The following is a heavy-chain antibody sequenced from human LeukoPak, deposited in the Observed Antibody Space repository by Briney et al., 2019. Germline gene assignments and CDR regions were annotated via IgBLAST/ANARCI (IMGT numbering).Heavy chain of an antibody. D-gene: IGHD1/OR15-1a*01. Sequence: GGSLRLSCAASGFTFSAYGMHWVRQAPGKGLEWVAVVSNDGTKKDYADSVKGRFTISRDNSKNTLYLQMNSLRAEDTAVYYCARGTNNLYYFDYWGQGTLVTVSS. CDR1: GFTFSAYG. J-gene: IGHJ4*02. CDR3: ARGTNNLYYFDY. V-gene: IGHV3-30*03. CDR2: VSNDGTKK.